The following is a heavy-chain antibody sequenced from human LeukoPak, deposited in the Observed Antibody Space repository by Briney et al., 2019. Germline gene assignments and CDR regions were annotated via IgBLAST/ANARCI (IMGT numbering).Heavy chain of an antibody. Sequence: SETLSLTCTVSGGSISSGSYYWSWIRQPPGKGLEWIGEINHSGSTNYNPSLKSRVTISVDTSKNQFSLKLSSVTAADTAVYYCARVPLYYDILTGNYYYYMDVWGKGTTVTVSS. CDR3: ARVPLYYDILTGNYYYYMDV. CDR1: GGSISSGSYY. D-gene: IGHD3-9*01. V-gene: IGHV4-39*07. CDR2: INHSGST. J-gene: IGHJ6*03.